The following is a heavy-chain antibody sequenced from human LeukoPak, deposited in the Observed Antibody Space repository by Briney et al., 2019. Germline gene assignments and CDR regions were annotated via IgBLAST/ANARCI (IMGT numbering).Heavy chain of an antibody. CDR2: INHSVGT. CDR3: ARGAWFGELLPPDY. J-gene: IGHJ4*02. CDR1: SGSFSGYY. V-gene: IGHV4-34*01. Sequence: SETLSLTCSVYSGSFSGYYWSWIRQPPGKGLEWIGEINHSVGTNYNPSLKSRVTMSLDTSKNQFSLKLSSVTAADTAVYYCARGAWFGELLPPDYWGQGTLVTVSS. D-gene: IGHD3-10*01.